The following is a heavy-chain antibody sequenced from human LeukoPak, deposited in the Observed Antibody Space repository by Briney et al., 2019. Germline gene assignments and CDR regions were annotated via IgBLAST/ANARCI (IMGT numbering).Heavy chain of an antibody. CDR3: ARDGAVVPRFDAAAGFDY. Sequence: GGSLRLSCAASGFTFSDYYMSWIRQDPGKGLEWVSYISSSSSYTNYADSVKGRFTISRDNAKNSLYLQMNSLRAEDTAVYYCARDGAVVPRFDAAAGFDYWGQGTLVTVSS. V-gene: IGHV3-11*06. D-gene: IGHD2-2*01. J-gene: IGHJ4*02. CDR1: GFTFSDYY. CDR2: ISSSSSYT.